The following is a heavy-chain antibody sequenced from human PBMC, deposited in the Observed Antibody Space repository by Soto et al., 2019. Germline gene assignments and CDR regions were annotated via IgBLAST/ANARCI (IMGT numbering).Heavy chain of an antibody. CDR1: GFTFSSYA. CDR3: AKEIRVVATALPHDY. D-gene: IGHD5-12*01. J-gene: IGHJ4*02. Sequence: SLRLSCAASGFTFSSYAMSWVRQAPGKGLEWVSAISGSGGSAYYADSVKGRFTISRDNSKNTLYLQMNSLRAEGTAVYYCAKEIRVVATALPHDYWGQGTLVTVSS. V-gene: IGHV3-23*01. CDR2: ISGSGGSA.